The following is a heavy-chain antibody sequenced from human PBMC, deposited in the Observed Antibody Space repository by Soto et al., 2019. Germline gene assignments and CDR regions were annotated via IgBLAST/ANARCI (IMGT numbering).Heavy chain of an antibody. CDR1: GGSISSGGYY. D-gene: IGHD3-9*01. CDR2: IYYSGST. CDR3: ASTGDILTGYWDPPFDY. V-gene: IGHV4-31*03. Sequence: QVQLQESGPGLVKPSQTLSLTCTVSGGSISSGGYYWSWIRQHPGKGLEWIGYIYYSGSTYYNPSLKSRVTISVDQSKNQFSLKLSSVTAADTAVYYCASTGDILTGYWDPPFDYWGQGTLVTVSS. J-gene: IGHJ4*02.